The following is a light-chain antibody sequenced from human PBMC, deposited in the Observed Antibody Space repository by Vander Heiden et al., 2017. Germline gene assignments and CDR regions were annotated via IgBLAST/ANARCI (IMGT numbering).Light chain of an antibody. J-gene: IGKJ2*01. CDR2: GAS. V-gene: IGKV3-20*01. Sequence: DILLTPTPGTLSLSRGDSATLSCRASQSVSNSDLAWYQQKPGQAPRLLIYGASSRATGIPDRFSGSGSGTDFTLGISRLEPEDFAVYYCQQCGSSPPYTCGQGTKLEIK. CDR1: QSVSNSD. CDR3: QQCGSSPPYT.